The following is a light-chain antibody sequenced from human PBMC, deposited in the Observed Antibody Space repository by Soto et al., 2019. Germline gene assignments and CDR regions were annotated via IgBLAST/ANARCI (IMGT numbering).Light chain of an antibody. CDR3: QQYDNVPWT. J-gene: IGKJ1*01. CDR1: QDIRNF. CDR2: DAS. V-gene: IGKV1-33*01. Sequence: DIQMTQSPSSLSASVGDRVTITCQASQDIRNFLNWYQHKPGKAPNLLIFDASNLEAGVPSRFSGRGSGTDFTFTISSLQPEDVATYYCQQYDNVPWTFGQGTKVEIK.